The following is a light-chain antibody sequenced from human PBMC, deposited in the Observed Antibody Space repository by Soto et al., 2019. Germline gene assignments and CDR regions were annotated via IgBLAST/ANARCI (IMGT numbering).Light chain of an antibody. CDR1: SSNIGGNT. CDR2: NNN. CDR3: AACDGSLNGLV. J-gene: IGLJ1*01. Sequence: QSVLTQPPSASGTPGQRVTISCSGSSSNIGGNTVNWYQQLPGTAPKLLIYNNNQRPSGVPDRFSGSKSGTSASLAISGLQSEDEADYYCAACDGSLNGLVFGTGTKLTVL. V-gene: IGLV1-44*01.